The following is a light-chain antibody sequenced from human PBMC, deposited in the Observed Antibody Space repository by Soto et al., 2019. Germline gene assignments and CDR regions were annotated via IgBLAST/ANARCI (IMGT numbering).Light chain of an antibody. CDR2: DVD. CDR3: SSYTSSSTVV. CDR1: SSDVGGYNY. Sequence: QSALTQPASISGSPGQSITISCTGTSSDVGGYNYVSWYQQHPSKAPKLMTYDVDNRPSGVSYRFSGSKSGKTASLTISGLQAEDEADYYCSSYTSSSTVVFGGGTKLTVL. V-gene: IGLV2-14*01. J-gene: IGLJ2*01.